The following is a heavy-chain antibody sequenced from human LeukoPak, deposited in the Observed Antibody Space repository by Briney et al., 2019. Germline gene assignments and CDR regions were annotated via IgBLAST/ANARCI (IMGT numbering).Heavy chain of an antibody. V-gene: IGHV4-39*01. Sequence: SETLSLTCTVSGGSISSSSYYWGWIRQPPGKGLEWIGSIYYSGSTYYNPSLKSRVTISVDTSKNQLSLKLSSVTAADTAVYYCARRVYGSGSHWGQGTLVTVSS. D-gene: IGHD3-10*01. CDR3: ARRVYGSGSH. CDR1: GGSISSSSYY. CDR2: IYYSGST. J-gene: IGHJ4*02.